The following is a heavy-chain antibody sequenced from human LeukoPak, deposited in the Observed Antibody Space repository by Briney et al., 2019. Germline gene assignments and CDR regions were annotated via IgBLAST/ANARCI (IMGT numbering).Heavy chain of an antibody. CDR3: ARDAYEEYYYDSSGYVYDAFDI. J-gene: IGHJ3*02. D-gene: IGHD3-22*01. CDR1: GFTFSIYA. V-gene: IGHV3-7*01. CDR2: IKQDGSEK. Sequence: GGSLRLSCAASGFTFSIYAMSWVRQAPGKGLEWVANIKQDGSEKYYVDSVKGRFTISRDNAKNSLYLQMNSLRAEDTAVYYCARDAYEEYYYDSSGYVYDAFDIWGQGTMVTVSS.